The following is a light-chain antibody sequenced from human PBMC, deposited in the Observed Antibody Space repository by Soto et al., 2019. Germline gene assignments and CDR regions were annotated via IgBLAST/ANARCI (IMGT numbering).Light chain of an antibody. Sequence: EVVLTQYPGPLSLSSGERATLSCRLSQSVSSSYLAWYQQKPCQAPRLLIYGASSRATGIPDRFSGSGSGTDFTLTISRLEPEDFAVYYCQQYGSSPITSGQGTRLE. CDR1: QSVSSSY. CDR2: GAS. V-gene: IGKV3-20*01. J-gene: IGKJ5*01. CDR3: QQYGSSPIT.